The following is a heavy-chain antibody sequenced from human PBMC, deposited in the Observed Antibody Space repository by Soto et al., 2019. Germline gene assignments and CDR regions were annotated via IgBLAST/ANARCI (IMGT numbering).Heavy chain of an antibody. J-gene: IGHJ4*02. CDR2: IYYSGST. D-gene: IGHD1-1*01. CDR3: ARLDRSIDY. CDR1: GGFIRSSRDY. Sequence: SETLSLTCTVSGGFIRSSRDYWGWIRQPPGKGLEWIGSIYYSGSTYYNPSLKSRVTISVDTSKNQFSLKLSSVTAADTAVYYCARLDRSIDYWGQGTLVTVSS. V-gene: IGHV4-39*07.